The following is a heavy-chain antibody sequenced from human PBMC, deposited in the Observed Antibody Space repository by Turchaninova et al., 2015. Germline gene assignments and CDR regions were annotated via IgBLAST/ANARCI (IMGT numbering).Heavy chain of an antibody. CDR3: ARTPPDYGDYDAFDI. D-gene: IGHD4-17*01. V-gene: IGHV2-26*01. Sequence: QVTLKESGPVLVKPTETLPLTCTVPGFSVSNIRMGVSWIRQPPGKALEWLAHTFPNDERAYNTSLKSRLTISKDTSKSQVVLTMTNMDPVDTATYYCARTPPDYGDYDAFDIWGPGTMVTVSS. CDR1: GFSVSNIRMG. J-gene: IGHJ3*02. CDR2: TFPNDER.